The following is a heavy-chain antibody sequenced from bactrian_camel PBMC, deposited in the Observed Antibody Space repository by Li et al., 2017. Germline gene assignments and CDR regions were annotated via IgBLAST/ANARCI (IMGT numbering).Heavy chain of an antibody. D-gene: IGHD7*01. Sequence: VQLVESGGGSVQAGGSLRLSCLATGNTIGWQFHCMAWFRQAPGKAREGVAGIDRDGITTYAEAVKGRFTISQDNAKNTLYLEMNSLKPEDTAVYYCAARRVGSIDCHRGSWSAGTLAVEGTQYYWGRGTQVTVS. CDR3: AARRVGSIDCHRGSWSAGTLAVEGTQYY. CDR1: GNTIGWQFHC. CDR2: IDRDGIT. J-gene: IGHJ4*01. V-gene: IGHV3S53*01.